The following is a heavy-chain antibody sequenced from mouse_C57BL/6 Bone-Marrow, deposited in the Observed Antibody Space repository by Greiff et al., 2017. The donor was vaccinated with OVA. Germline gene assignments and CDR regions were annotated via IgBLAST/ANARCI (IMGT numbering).Heavy chain of an antibody. CDR3: ARWLLV. D-gene: IGHD2-3*01. J-gene: IGHJ3*01. CDR2: INPNNGGT. V-gene: IGHV1-26*01. CDR1: GYTFTDYY. Sequence: EVQLQQSGPELVKPGASVKISCKASGYTFTDYYMNWVKQSHGKSLEWIGDINPNNGGTSYNQKFKGKATLTVDKSSSTAYMELRSLTSEDSAVYYCARWLLVWGQGTLVTVSA.